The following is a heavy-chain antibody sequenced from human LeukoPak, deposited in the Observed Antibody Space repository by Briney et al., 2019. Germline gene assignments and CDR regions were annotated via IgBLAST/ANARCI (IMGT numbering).Heavy chain of an antibody. CDR1: GFTFSSYT. D-gene: IGHD1-1*01. J-gene: IGHJ4*02. CDR2: ISSGSGYI. Sequence: GGSLRLSCAASGFTFSSYTMNWVRQAPGKGLEWVSSISSGSGYIYYADSVKGRFTISRDILKNTLYLQMNSLRAEDTAVYYCARGPAGYNWGQGTLVTVSS. CDR3: ARGPAGYN. V-gene: IGHV3-21*04.